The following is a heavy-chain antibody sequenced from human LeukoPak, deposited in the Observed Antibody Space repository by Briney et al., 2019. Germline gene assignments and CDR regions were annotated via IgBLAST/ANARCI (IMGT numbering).Heavy chain of an antibody. Sequence: PGGHLRLSCAASGFTFSSYAMSWVRQAPGKGLEWVSAINGSGGSTYYADSVKGRFTISRDNSKNTLYLQMNSLRAEDTAVYYCAKHYSGYDWGYYGMDVWGQGTTVTVSS. CDR2: INGSGGST. CDR1: GFTFSSYA. V-gene: IGHV3-23*01. J-gene: IGHJ6*02. D-gene: IGHD5-12*01. CDR3: AKHYSGYDWGYYGMDV.